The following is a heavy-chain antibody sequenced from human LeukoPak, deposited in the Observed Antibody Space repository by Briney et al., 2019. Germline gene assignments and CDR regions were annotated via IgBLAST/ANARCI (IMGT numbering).Heavy chain of an antibody. Sequence: SETLSLTCAVYGGSFSGYYWAWIRQPPGKGLEWIGSVYYGRSPYFNPSLESRATISVDTSKNHFSLKMSSVTAADTAVYYCARSSGTGTFSYWGQGTLVTVSS. V-gene: IGHV4-39*02. CDR3: ARSSGTGTFSY. CDR2: VYYGRSP. J-gene: IGHJ4*02. CDR1: GGSFSGYY. D-gene: IGHD6-25*01.